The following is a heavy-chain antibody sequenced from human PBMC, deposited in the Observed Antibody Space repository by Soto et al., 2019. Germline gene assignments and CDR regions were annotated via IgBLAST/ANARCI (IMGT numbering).Heavy chain of an antibody. V-gene: IGHV3-53*01. CDR3: ARDCSGGGCSSYYYFAMDV. Sequence: GGSLRLSCAASGLTVSSNYMSWVRQAPGKGLEWVSVIYSGGSTFYADSVKGRFTISRDNSKNTLFLQMNSVRAEDSVVYYCARDCSGGGCSSYYYFAMDVWGQGTTVTVSS. D-gene: IGHD2-15*01. J-gene: IGHJ6*02. CDR1: GLTVSSNY. CDR2: IYSGGST.